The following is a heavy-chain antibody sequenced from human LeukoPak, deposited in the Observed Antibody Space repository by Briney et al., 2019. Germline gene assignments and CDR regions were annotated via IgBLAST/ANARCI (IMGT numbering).Heavy chain of an antibody. V-gene: IGHV4-59*08. CDR1: GGSISTYY. Sequence: SETLSLTCTVSGGSISTYYWSWIRQTPGKGLEWIANIYDIGNTNYNTNYSPSLKSRVTISLDTSKNQFSLKLSSVTAADTAVYYRARGSVLYYDYVWGSYRLDYWGQGTLVTVSS. CDR3: ARGSVLYYDYVWGSYRLDY. D-gene: IGHD3-16*02. CDR2: IYDIGNT. J-gene: IGHJ4*02.